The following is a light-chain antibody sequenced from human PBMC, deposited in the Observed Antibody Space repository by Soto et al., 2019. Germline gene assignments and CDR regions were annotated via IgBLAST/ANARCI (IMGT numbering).Light chain of an antibody. V-gene: IGKV3-15*01. CDR3: HQYHNWPLT. Sequence: EIVFTHSPVTRSWCAGERATLSCRASQSVNINLAWYQQKPGQAPRLLIYGTSTRATGVPARFSGSGSGTEFTLTISSLQSEDFAVYYCHQYHNWPLTFGGGTKVDIK. CDR2: GTS. CDR1: QSVNIN. J-gene: IGKJ4*01.